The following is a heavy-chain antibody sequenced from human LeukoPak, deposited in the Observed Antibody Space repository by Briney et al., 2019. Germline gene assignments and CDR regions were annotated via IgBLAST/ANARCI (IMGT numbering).Heavy chain of an antibody. CDR1: GFTFSNAW. CDR3: SITLFRRDY. V-gene: IGHV3-15*01. J-gene: IGHJ4*02. CDR2: IKSKTDGGTT. D-gene: IGHD2/OR15-2a*01. Sequence: GGSLRLSCAASGFTFSNAWMSWVRQAPGKGLEWVGRIKSKTDGGTTDYTAPVKGRFTISRDDSRNTLYPQMNGLKTEDTAMYYCSITLFRRDYWGQGTLVTVSS.